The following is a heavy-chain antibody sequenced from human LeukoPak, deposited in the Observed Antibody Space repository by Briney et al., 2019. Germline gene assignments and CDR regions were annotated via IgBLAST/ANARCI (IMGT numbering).Heavy chain of an antibody. V-gene: IGHV4-59*01. CDR3: ARLLRVYSYGFFDY. Sequence: SETLSLTCTVSGGSIRRYYWSCIRQSPGKGRECIGYIYYSESPNYNRSLKSRVTISVCTSKNQFSLELSSVTAADTGVYYFARLLRVYSYGFFDYWDQGTLVTVSS. CDR2: IYYSESP. CDR1: GGSIRRYY. D-gene: IGHD5-18*01. J-gene: IGHJ4*02.